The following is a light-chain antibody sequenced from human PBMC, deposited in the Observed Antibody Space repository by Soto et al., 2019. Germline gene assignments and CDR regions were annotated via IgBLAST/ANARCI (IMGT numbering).Light chain of an antibody. J-gene: IGLJ3*02. CDR2: DVT. CDR1: SSDVGGNNY. CDR3: TAYTCSITGWV. V-gene: IGLV2-14*01. Sequence: QSALTQPASVSGSPGQSITISCTGTSSDVGGNNYVSWYQQHPGKAPNLMIYDVTHRPSGVTDRFSGSKSGNTASLAITGLQSEDEADYSCTAYTCSITGWVFGGGTKLTVL.